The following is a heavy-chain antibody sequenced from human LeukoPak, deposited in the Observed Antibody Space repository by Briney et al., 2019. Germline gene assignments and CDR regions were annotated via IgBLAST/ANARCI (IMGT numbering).Heavy chain of an antibody. J-gene: IGHJ4*02. CDR3: ARNPSSDGFDY. V-gene: IGHV4-61*01. D-gene: IGHD3-22*01. CDR2: IYYSGST. Sequence: SETLSLTCTVSGGSISSGSYYWSWIRQPPGKGLEWIGYIYYSGSTNYNPSLKSRVTISVDTSKNQFSLKLNSVTAADTAVYYCARNPSSDGFDYWGQGTLVTVSS. CDR1: GGSISSGSYY.